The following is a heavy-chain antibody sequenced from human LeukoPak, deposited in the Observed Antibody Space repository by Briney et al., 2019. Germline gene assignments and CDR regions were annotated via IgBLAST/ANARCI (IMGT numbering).Heavy chain of an antibody. D-gene: IGHD6-19*01. CDR2: FDPEDGET. J-gene: IGHJ4*02. CDR3: ATSSAGWFDY. V-gene: IGHV1-24*01. CDR1: GYTFTSYG. Sequence: ASVKVSCKASGYTFTSYGISWVRQAPGKGLEWMGGFDPEDGETIYAQKFQGRVTVTEDTSTDTAYMELSSLRSEDTAVYYCATSSAGWFDYWGQGTLVTVSS.